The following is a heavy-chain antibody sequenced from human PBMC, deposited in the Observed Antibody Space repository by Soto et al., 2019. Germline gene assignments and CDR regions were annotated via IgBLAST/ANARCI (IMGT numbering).Heavy chain of an antibody. J-gene: IGHJ5*02. Sequence: ASVKVSCKASAYSFTTYHIHWVRQAPGQGLEWMGLINPDAGATNYAQRFQGRLRLTRDTSTSTVYMELRSLRFDDTAVYYCARGDIVLVPASEGNWFDPWSQGTMVTASS. CDR2: INPDAGAT. CDR3: ARGDIVLVPASEGNWFDP. V-gene: IGHV1-46*01. CDR1: AYSFTTYH. D-gene: IGHD2-2*01.